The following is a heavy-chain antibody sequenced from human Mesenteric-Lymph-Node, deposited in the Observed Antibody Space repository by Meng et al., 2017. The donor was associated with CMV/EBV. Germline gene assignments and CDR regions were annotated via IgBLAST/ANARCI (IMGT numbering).Heavy chain of an antibody. D-gene: IGHD2/OR15-2a*01. Sequence: GESLKISCPASGFTFSDYYMSWIRQAPGKGLEWVSYISSSGSTIYYADSVKGRFTISRDNAKNSLYLLINSLRAEDTAVYYCAAAKKTTDYYYAIDVWGQGTTVTVSS. CDR3: AAAKKTTDYYYAIDV. CDR1: GFTFSDYY. CDR2: ISSSGSTI. J-gene: IGHJ6*02. V-gene: IGHV3-11*01.